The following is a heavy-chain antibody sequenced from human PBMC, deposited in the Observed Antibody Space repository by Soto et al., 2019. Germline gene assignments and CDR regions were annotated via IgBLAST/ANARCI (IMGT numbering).Heavy chain of an antibody. CDR2: ISYDGSNK. CDR3: AKGATWELRPVDY. V-gene: IGHV3-30*18. D-gene: IGHD1-26*01. Sequence: QVQLVESGGGVVQPGRSLRLSCAASGFTFSSYGMHWVRQAPGKGLEWVAVISYDGSNKYYADSVKGRFTISRDNSKNTLYLQMNSLRAEDTAVYYCAKGATWELRPVDYWGQGTLVTVSS. J-gene: IGHJ4*02. CDR1: GFTFSSYG.